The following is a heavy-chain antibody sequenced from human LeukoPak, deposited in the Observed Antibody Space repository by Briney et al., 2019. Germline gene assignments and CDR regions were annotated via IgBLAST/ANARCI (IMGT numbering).Heavy chain of an antibody. V-gene: IGHV6-1*01. Sequence: SQTLSLTCAISGDSVSSNSAAWNWIRQSPSGGLEWLGRTYYRSKWYNDYAVSVKSRITINPDTSKNQFSLQLNSVTPEDTAVYYCARAQGYSSSWYGEYFDYWGQGTLVTVSS. CDR1: GDSVSSNSAA. D-gene: IGHD6-13*01. CDR2: TYYRSKWYN. CDR3: ARAQGYSSSWYGEYFDY. J-gene: IGHJ4*02.